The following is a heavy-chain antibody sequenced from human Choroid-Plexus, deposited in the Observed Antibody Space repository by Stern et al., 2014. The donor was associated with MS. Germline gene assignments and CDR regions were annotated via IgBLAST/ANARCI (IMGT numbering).Heavy chain of an antibody. V-gene: IGHV1-69*01. CDR3: TASGGGPHDYYFEW. J-gene: IGHJ4*02. Sequence: QVQLVQSGDEAKKPGSSVKVFCKTLGGTFSNYGFFWVRQAPGQGLERMGGIIPFFGTTNYAQKFQGRVTITADESTSTVYMELRSLRSDDSAIYYCTASGGGPHDYYFEWWGQGTLVTVSS. D-gene: IGHD2-21*02. CDR1: GGTFSNYG. CDR2: IIPFFGTT.